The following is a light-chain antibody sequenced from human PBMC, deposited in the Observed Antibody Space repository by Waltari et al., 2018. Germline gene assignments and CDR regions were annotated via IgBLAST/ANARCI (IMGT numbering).Light chain of an antibody. V-gene: IGKV2-28*01. Sequence: DIVMTQSPLSLPVTPGEPASISCRSSQSLLHSNGYNYLDWYLKKPGQSPQLLIYLGSYRSSGVPDRFSGSGSGTDFTLKISRVEAEDVWVYYCMQALQTPLTFGGGTKVEIK. J-gene: IGKJ4*01. CDR1: QSLLHSNGYNY. CDR2: LGS. CDR3: MQALQTPLT.